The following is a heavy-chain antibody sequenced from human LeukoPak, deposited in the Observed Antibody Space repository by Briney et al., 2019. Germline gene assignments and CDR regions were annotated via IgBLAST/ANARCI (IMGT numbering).Heavy chain of an antibody. Sequence: PGGSLRLSCAASGFTFSSYPMSWVRQAPGKGLQWVSAISNGGGSAYYADSVKGRITISRDNSKNALYLQMNSLRAEDTAVYYCARCRDYNFWSGSAVDYWGQGTLVTVSS. CDR1: GFTFSSYP. V-gene: IGHV3-23*01. D-gene: IGHD3-3*01. CDR2: ISNGGGSA. J-gene: IGHJ4*02. CDR3: ARCRDYNFWSGSAVDY.